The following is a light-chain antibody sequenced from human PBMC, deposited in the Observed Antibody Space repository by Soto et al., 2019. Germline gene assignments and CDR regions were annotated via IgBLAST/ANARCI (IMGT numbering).Light chain of an antibody. J-gene: IGLJ7*01. V-gene: IGLV4-69*01. CDR2: VNSGGSH. Sequence: QLVLTQSPSASASLGASVKLTCTLSSGHSNYAIAWHQQQPEKGPRYLMKVNSGGSHIKGDGIPDRFSGSSSGAERYLFISSLQSEDEADYYCQTWGTGRASVVFGGGAQLTV. CDR1: SGHSNYA. CDR3: QTWGTGRASVV.